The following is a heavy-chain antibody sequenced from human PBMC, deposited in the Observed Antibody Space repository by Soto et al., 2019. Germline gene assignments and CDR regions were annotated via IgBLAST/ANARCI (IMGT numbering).Heavy chain of an antibody. CDR2: ISISDGKT. D-gene: IGHD3-22*01. CDR1: GFTLRSYA. CDR3: AKDPYYDSP. V-gene: IGHV3-23*01. J-gene: IGHJ5*02. Sequence: VQLLESGGGLEQPGGSLRLSCAASGFTLRSYAMNWVRQAPGKGLEWVSAISISDGKTYYANSVKGRFTVSGDNSKNTLYLQMSSLRAEDTAVYYCAKDPYYDSPWGQGTLVTVSS.